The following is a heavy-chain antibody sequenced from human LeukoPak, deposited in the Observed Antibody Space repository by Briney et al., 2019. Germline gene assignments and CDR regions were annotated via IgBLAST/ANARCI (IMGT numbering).Heavy chain of an antibody. D-gene: IGHD3-22*01. CDR3: ARAVGYYYDSSGYEFDY. CDR1: GFTFDDYG. V-gene: IGHV3-20*04. CDR2: INWNGGST. J-gene: IGHJ4*02. Sequence: GGSLRLSCAASGFTFDDYGMRWVRQAPGKGLEGVSGINWNGGSTGYADSVKGRFTISRDNAKNSLYLQMNSLRAEDTALYYCARAVGYYYDSSGYEFDYWGQGTLVTVSS.